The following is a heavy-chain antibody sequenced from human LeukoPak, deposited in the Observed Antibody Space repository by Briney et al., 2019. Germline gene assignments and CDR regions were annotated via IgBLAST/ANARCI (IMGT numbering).Heavy chain of an antibody. V-gene: IGHV4-59*01. D-gene: IGHD2-15*01. CDR1: GGSISTYY. CDR2: IYYSGST. CDR3: ARGGNCSGGTCYSDRGWFDP. Sequence: PSETLSLTFTVSGGSISTYYWSWIRQPPGKGLEWIGYIYYSGSTNYNPSLKSRVTISVDTSKNQFSLKLSSVTAADTAVYYCARGGNCSGGTCYSDRGWFDPWGQGTLVTVSS. J-gene: IGHJ5*02.